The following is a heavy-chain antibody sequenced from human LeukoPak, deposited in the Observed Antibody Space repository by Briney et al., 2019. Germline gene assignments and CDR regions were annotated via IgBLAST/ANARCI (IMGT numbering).Heavy chain of an antibody. V-gene: IGHV1-18*01. CDR2: ISAYNGNT. CDR3: ARNPPVPAATNWFDP. J-gene: IGHJ5*02. Sequence: VASVTVSCKASGYTFTSYGISWVRQAPGQGLEWMGWISAYNGNTNYAQKLQGRVTMTTDTSTSTAYMELRCLRSDDTAVYYCARNPPVPAATNWFDPWGQGTLVTVSS. CDR1: GYTFTSYG. D-gene: IGHD2-2*01.